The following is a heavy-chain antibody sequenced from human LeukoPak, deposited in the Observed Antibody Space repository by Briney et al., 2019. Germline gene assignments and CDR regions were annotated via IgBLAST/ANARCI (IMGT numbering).Heavy chain of an antibody. V-gene: IGHV3-66*02. CDR3: ARVAIFGVGLFDY. CDR2: IYSGGST. J-gene: IGHJ4*02. CDR1: GFTVRSNY. D-gene: IGHD3-3*01. Sequence: PGGSLRLSCAASGFTVRSNYMSWVRQAPGKGLEWVSVIYSGGSTYYADSVKGRFTISRDNSKNTLCLQMNSLRAEDTAVYYCARVAIFGVGLFDYWGQGTLVTVSS.